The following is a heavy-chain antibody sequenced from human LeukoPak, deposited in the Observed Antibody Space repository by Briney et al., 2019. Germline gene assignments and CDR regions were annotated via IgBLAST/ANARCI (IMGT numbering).Heavy chain of an antibody. J-gene: IGHJ4*02. CDR3: ARDKIEGPTKLDY. V-gene: IGHV3-7*01. D-gene: IGHD1-1*01. CDR1: GFTLSSYW. CDR2: IKQDESEK. Sequence: PGGSLRLSCAASGFTLSSYWMSWVRQAPGKGVEWVANIKQDESEKYYVDSLKGRFTISRDNAKNSLYLQMNSLRAEDTAVYYCARDKIEGPTKLDYWGQGILVTVSS.